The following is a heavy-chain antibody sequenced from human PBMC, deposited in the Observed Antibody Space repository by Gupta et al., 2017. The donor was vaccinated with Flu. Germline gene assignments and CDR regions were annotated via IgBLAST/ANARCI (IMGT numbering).Heavy chain of an antibody. Sequence: QVQLAQSGAEVQKPGAPVKVSCKASGYTFTSYGISWVRQAPGQGLEWMGWISAYNGNTNYAQKLQGRVTMTTDTSTSTAYMELRSLRSDDTAVYYCARVTIYCSGGSCYSEGGGEDWFDPWGQEPWSPSPQ. CDR2: ISAYNGNT. D-gene: IGHD2-15*01. CDR3: ARVTIYCSGGSCYSEGGGEDWFDP. CDR1: GYTFTSYG. J-gene: IGHJ5*02. V-gene: IGHV1-18*01.